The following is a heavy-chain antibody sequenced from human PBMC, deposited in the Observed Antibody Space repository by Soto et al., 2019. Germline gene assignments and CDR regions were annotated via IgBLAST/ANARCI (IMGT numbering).Heavy chain of an antibody. CDR1: GFTFSSYW. CDR2: IKQDGSEK. V-gene: IGHV3-7*01. Sequence: EVQLVESGGGLVQPGGSLRLSCAASGFTFSSYWMSWVRQAPGKGLEWVANIKQDGSEKYYVDSVKGRFTISRDNAKNSLYLQMNSLRAEDTAVYYCALDPRLLPDAFDIWGQGTMVTVST. J-gene: IGHJ3*02. D-gene: IGHD2-21*01. CDR3: ALDPRLLPDAFDI.